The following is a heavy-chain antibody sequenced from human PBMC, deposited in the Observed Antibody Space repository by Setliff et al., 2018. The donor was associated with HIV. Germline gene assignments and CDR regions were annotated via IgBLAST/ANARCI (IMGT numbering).Heavy chain of an antibody. CDR3: ATNIMGRSDFDY. CDR2: ICRDDGVR. J-gene: IGHJ4*02. V-gene: IGHV3-74*01. D-gene: IGHD1-26*01. Sequence: PGGSLRLSCVASGFTFSEYCMHWVRQAPGKGLVWVSRICRDDGVRDYADSVKGRFTISRDNAKSTLFLQMNSLRADDTAIYYCATNIMGRSDFDYWGQGTQVTVSS. CDR1: GFTFSEYC.